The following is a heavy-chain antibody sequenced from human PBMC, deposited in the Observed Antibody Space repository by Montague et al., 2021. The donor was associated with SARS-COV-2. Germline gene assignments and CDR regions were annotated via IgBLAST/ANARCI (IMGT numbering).Heavy chain of an antibody. J-gene: IGHJ6*02. CDR1: GFSLSTSGMC. CDR3: ARRTYDILSGYDYGMDV. V-gene: IGHV2-70*11. CDR2: IDWDDDK. Sequence: VKPTQPLTLTCTFSGFSLSTSGMCVSWIRQPPGKALEWLARIDWDDDKYYSTSLKTRLTISKDTSKNQVVLTMTNMDPVDTATYYCARRTYDILSGYDYGMDVWGQGTTVTVSS. D-gene: IGHD3-9*01.